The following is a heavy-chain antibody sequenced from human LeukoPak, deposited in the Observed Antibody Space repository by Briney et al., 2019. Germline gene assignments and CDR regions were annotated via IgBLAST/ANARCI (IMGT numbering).Heavy chain of an antibody. D-gene: IGHD3-3*01. CDR3: ARRNYDFWSDYGLDV. CDR1: GASISSYY. J-gene: IGHJ6*02. CDR2: IYYVGST. Sequence: SETLSLTCTVSGASISSYYWNWIRQSPGKGVEWIGFIYYVGSTHYSPSLNSRVTMSVDTSKNQISLRLSSVSAADTAIYYCARRNYDFWSDYGLDVWGQGTPVTVSS. V-gene: IGHV4-59*01.